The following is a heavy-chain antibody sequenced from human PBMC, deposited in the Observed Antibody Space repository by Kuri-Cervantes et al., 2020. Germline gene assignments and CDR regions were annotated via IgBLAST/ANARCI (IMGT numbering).Heavy chain of an antibody. V-gene: IGHV4-4*02. J-gene: IGHJ4*02. Sequence: GSLRLSCAVSGGSISSSNWWSWVRQPPGKGLEWIGEIYHSGSTNYNPSLKSRVTVSVDKSKNQFSLKLSSVTAADTAVYYCARSRRMEYQLPFDYWGQGTLVTVSS. D-gene: IGHD2-2*01. CDR2: IYHSGST. CDR3: ARSRRMEYQLPFDY. CDR1: GGSISSSNW.